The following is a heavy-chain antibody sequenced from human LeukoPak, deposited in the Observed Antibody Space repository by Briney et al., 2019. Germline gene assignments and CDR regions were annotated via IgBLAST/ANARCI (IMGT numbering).Heavy chain of an antibody. CDR2: IVVGSSNT. CDR1: GFTFTSSA. J-gene: IGHJ6*03. V-gene: IGHV1-58*02. Sequence: GTSAKVSCKASGFTFTSSAMQWARQARGQPLEWIGWIVVGSSNTNYAQKFQERVTITRDMSTSTAYMELSSLRSEDTAVYYCASTSVHYDFWSGYSGHSYYMDVWGKGNTVTVSS. CDR3: ASTSVHYDFWSGYSGHSYYMDV. D-gene: IGHD3-3*01.